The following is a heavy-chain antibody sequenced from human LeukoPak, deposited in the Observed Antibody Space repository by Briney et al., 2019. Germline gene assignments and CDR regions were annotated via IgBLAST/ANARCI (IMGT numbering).Heavy chain of an antibody. J-gene: IGHJ4*02. Sequence: GASLKISCKGSGYSFTSYWIGWVRQMPGKGLEWMGIIYPGDSDTRYSPSFQGQVTISADKSISTAYLQWSSLKASDTAMYYCARHRRNYYDSSGHLDYWGQGTLVTVSS. V-gene: IGHV5-51*01. CDR2: IYPGDSDT. D-gene: IGHD3-22*01. CDR3: ARHRRNYYDSSGHLDY. CDR1: GYSFTSYW.